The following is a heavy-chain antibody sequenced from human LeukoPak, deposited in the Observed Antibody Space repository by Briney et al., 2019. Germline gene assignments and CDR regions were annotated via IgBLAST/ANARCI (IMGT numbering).Heavy chain of an antibody. CDR2: INQNGGEK. V-gene: IGHV3-7*05. J-gene: IGHJ4*02. Sequence: GGSLRLSRAASGFTLSDSWMTWVRQAPGKGLEWVANINQNGGEKEYVDSVKGRFTISRDNAKNSLFLQMNRLRAEDTAVYYCARGIGWSEYWGQGTLVTVSS. D-gene: IGHD6-19*01. CDR3: ARGIGWSEY. CDR1: GFTLSDSW.